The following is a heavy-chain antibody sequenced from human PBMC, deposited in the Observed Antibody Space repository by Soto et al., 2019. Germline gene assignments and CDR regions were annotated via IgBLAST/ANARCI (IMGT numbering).Heavy chain of an antibody. J-gene: IGHJ5*02. CDR2: IIPIFGTA. CDR1: GGTFSSYA. V-gene: IGHV1-69*13. Sequence: SVKVSCKASGGTFSSYAISWVRQAPGQGLEWMGGIIPIFGTANYAQKCQGRVTITADESTSTAYMELSSLRSEDTAVYYCAREVGNDYGDYVPWFDPWGQGTLVTVSS. D-gene: IGHD4-17*01. CDR3: AREVGNDYGDYVPWFDP.